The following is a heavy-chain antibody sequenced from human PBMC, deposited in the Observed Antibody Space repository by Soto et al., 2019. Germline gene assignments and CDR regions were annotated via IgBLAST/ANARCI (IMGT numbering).Heavy chain of an antibody. J-gene: IGHJ5*02. Sequence: SRRIRKKPGKGLEWMGRIDPSDSYTNYSPSFQGHVTISADKSISTAYLQWSSLKASDTAMYYCARHAGGRYNWFDPWGQGTLVTVSS. V-gene: IGHV5-10-1*01. CDR2: IDPSDSYT. CDR3: ARHAGGRYNWFDP. D-gene: IGHD6-19*01.